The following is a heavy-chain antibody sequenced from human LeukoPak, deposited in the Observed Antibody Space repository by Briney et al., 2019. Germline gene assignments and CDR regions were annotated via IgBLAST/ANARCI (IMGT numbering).Heavy chain of an antibody. CDR1: GSTFSSYA. CDR2: ITSSSSYI. V-gene: IGHV3-21*01. J-gene: IGHJ6*02. Sequence: GGSLRLSCAASGSTFSSYAMHWVRQAPGKGLEWVSSITSSSSYIYYADSVKGRFTISRDNAQNSLYLQMNSLRADDTAVYYCARGTTDYIGMDVWGQGTTVTVSS. D-gene: IGHD4-17*01. CDR3: ARGTTDYIGMDV.